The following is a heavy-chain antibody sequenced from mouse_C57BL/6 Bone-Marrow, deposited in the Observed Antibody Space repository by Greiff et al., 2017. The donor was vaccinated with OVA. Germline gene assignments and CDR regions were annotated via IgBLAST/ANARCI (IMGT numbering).Heavy chain of an antibody. V-gene: IGHV1-81*01. CDR2: IYPRSGNT. CDR1: GYTFTSYG. Sequence: VKLQQSGAELVRPGASVKLSCKASGYTFTSYGISWVKQRPGQGLEWIGEIYPRSGNTYYNEKFKGKATLTADKSSSTAYMELRSLTSEDSAVYFCARLGGYYYGSSYLDVWGTGTTVTVSS. CDR3: ARLGGYYYGSSYLDV. D-gene: IGHD1-1*01. J-gene: IGHJ1*03.